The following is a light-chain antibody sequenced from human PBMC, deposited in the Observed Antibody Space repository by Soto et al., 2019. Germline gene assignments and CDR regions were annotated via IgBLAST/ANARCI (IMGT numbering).Light chain of an antibody. CDR2: EVS. V-gene: IGLV2-14*01. J-gene: IGLJ2*01. CDR3: TSYTNSGTVV. CDR1: SSDVGGYNY. Sequence: QSALTQHVSVSGSPGQSITISCTGTSSDVGGYNYVSWYQQHPGKVPRLMIYEVSNRPSGVSNRFSGSKSGNTASLTISGLQAEDDADYYCTSYTNSGTVVFGGGTKLTVL.